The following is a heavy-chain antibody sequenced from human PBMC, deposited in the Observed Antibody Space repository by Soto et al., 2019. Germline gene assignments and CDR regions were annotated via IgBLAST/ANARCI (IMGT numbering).Heavy chain of an antibody. J-gene: IGHJ5*02. Sequence: QVQLVQSGAEVKKPGASVKVSCKASGYTFTSYAMHWVRQAPGQRLEWMGWINAGNGNTNYAQKLRGRVAMTTDTSASTAYMELRSLRSDDTAVYYCARVLPPFDPWGQGNLVTVSS. CDR2: INAGNGNT. CDR1: GYTFTSYA. V-gene: IGHV1-3*01. CDR3: ARVLPPFDP.